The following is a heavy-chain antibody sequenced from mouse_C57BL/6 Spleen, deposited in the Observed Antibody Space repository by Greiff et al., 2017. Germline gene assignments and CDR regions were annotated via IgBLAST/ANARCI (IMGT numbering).Heavy chain of an antibody. V-gene: IGHV5-17*01. J-gene: IGHJ2*01. CDR3: ARHYDHDFDY. D-gene: IGHD1-1*01. CDR2: ISSGSSTI. CDR1: GFTFSDYG. Sequence: EVKLVESGGGLVKPGGSLKLSCAASGFTFSDYGMHWVRQAPEKGLEWVAYISSGSSTIYYADTVKGRFTISRDNAKNTLFLQMTSLRSEDTAMYYCARHYDHDFDYWGQGTTLTVSS.